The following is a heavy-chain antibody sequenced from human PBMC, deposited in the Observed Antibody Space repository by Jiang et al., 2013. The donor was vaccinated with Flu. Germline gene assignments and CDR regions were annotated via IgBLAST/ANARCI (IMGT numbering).Heavy chain of an antibody. CDR3: AREPGSGWYGIDH. CDR1: GDSVRSGTYH. D-gene: IGHD6-19*01. J-gene: IGHJ4*02. CDR2: IFHTGST. V-gene: IGHV4-61*01. Sequence: ETLSLTCTVSGDSVRSGTYHWTWIRQSPGKGLEWIGYIFHTGSTNYNPSLRSRISMSIDTSRDQFSLSLRSVTAADTAIYYCAREPGSGWYGIDHWGQGILVTVSS.